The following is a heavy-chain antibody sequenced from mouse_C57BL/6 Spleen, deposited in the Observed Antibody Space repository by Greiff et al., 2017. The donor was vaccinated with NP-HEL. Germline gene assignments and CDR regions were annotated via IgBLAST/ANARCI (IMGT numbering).Heavy chain of an antibody. CDR2: IHPNSGST. V-gene: IGHV1-64*01. CDR3: ARWVNHEGYYAMDY. Sequence: QVQLQQPGAELVKPGASVKLSCKASGYTFTSYWMHWVKQRPGQGLEWIGMIHPNSGSTNYNEKFTSKATLTVDKSSSTAYMQLSSLTSEDSAVYYCARWVNHEGYYAMDYWGQGTSVTVSS. J-gene: IGHJ4*01. D-gene: IGHD2-13*01. CDR1: GYTFTSYW.